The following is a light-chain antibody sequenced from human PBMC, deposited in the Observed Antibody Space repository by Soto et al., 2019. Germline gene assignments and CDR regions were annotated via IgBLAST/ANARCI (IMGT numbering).Light chain of an antibody. Sequence: EIVMTQSPATPSVSSGERKTPSCRARESVGTHLAWYQQKPGQAPRLLVYGASTRASGFPARFSGGGSGAEFTLTITSLQSEDFAIYYCQQYHYWPLTFGPGTKVDIK. V-gene: IGKV3D-15*01. CDR2: GAS. CDR1: ESVGTH. J-gene: IGKJ3*01. CDR3: QQYHYWPLT.